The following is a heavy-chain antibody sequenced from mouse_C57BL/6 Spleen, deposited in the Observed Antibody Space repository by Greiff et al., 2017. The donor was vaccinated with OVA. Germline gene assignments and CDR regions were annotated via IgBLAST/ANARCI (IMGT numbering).Heavy chain of an antibody. CDR3: ARKDYDGGAYFDY. J-gene: IGHJ2*01. V-gene: IGHV1-26*01. CDR1: GYTFTDYY. D-gene: IGHD2-4*01. Sequence: VQLQQSGPELVKPGASVKISCKASGYTFTDYYMNWVKQSHGKSLEWIGDINPNNGGTSYNQKFKGKATLTVDKSSSTAYMELRSLTSEDSAVYYCARKDYDGGAYFDYWGQGTTLTVSS. CDR2: INPNNGGT.